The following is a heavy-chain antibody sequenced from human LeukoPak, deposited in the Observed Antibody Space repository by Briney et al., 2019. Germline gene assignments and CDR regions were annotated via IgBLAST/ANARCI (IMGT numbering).Heavy chain of an antibody. Sequence: PPETLSLTCAVYGGSFSGYYWSWIRQPPGKGLEWIGEINHSGSTNYNPSLKSRVTISVDTSKNQFSLKLSSVTAADTAVYYCARGVGSSSGGWFDPWGQGTLVTVSS. V-gene: IGHV4-34*01. CDR2: INHSGST. J-gene: IGHJ5*02. CDR1: GGSFSGYY. D-gene: IGHD6-6*01. CDR3: ARGVGSSSGGWFDP.